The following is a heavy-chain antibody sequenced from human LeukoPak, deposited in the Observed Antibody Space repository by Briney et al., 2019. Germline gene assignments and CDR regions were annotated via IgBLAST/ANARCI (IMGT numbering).Heavy chain of an antibody. D-gene: IGHD6-19*01. CDR2: ISWDSNSI. CDR3: AKAVAAPGAFDI. CDR1: GFTFDQSA. J-gene: IGHJ3*02. V-gene: IGHV3-9*01. Sequence: SLRLSCAASGFTFDQSAMHWVRQAQGKGLEWDSGISWDSNSIIYADSVKGRFAISRDNAKNSLYLQMNSLRADDTALYYCAKAVAAPGAFDIWGQGTVVTVSS.